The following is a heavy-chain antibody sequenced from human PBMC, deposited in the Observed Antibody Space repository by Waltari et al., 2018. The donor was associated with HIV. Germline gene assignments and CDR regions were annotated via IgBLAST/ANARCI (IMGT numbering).Heavy chain of an antibody. Sequence: VQLVESGGGLVQPGGSLTLSCPASKFIFSNYRMPWVRQAPGKGLEWVADISSDGNEDFYSDSLKGRFVISRDNVKNSLFLQLSHLRVDDTAVYYCARGAVYSSGPYDAFDVWGQGTLVTVSS. CDR2: ISSDGNED. V-gene: IGHV3-7*04. J-gene: IGHJ3*01. CDR3: ARGAVYSSGPYDAFDV. D-gene: IGHD6-19*01. CDR1: KFIFSNYR.